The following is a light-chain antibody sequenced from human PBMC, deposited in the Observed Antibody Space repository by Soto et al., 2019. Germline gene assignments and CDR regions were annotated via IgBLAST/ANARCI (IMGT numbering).Light chain of an antibody. CDR1: SSDVGSYNL. J-gene: IGLJ2*01. CDR3: CSYAGSSTPHVV. Sequence: QSALTQPASVSGSPGQSITISCTGTSSDVGSYNLVSWYQQHPGKAPKLMIYEGSKRPSGVSNRFSGSKSGNTASLTICGLQAEDEADYYCCSYAGSSTPHVVFGGGTKLTVL. V-gene: IGLV2-23*01. CDR2: EGS.